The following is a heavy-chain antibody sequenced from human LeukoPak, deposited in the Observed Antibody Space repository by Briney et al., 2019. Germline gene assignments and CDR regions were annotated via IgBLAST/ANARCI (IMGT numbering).Heavy chain of an antibody. CDR1: GGSISSYC. CDR2: IYTSGST. CDR3: ARARNYGILTGYWGQGYFDY. D-gene: IGHD3-9*01. Sequence: SETLSLTCTVSGGSISSYCWSWIRQPAGKGLEWIGRIYTSGSTNYNPSLKSRITMSVDTSKNQFSLKLSSVTAADTAMYYCARARNYGILTGYWGQGYFDYWGQGTLVTVSS. J-gene: IGHJ4*02. V-gene: IGHV4-4*07.